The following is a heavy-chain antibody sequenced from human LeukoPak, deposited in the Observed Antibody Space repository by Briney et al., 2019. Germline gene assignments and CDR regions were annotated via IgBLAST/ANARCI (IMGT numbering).Heavy chain of an antibody. CDR1: GFTFSRYW. CDR3: ARGGTGATRDDTFDI. D-gene: IGHD1-26*01. V-gene: IGHV3-74*01. Sequence: PGGSLRLSWAASGFTFSRYWMHWGRQGPGKGLVWVSRINSDGSSTSYADSVKGRFTISRDNTKNTLYLQMNGVRAEDTAVYYCARGGTGATRDDTFDIWGHGAMVTVSS. J-gene: IGHJ3*02. CDR2: INSDGSST.